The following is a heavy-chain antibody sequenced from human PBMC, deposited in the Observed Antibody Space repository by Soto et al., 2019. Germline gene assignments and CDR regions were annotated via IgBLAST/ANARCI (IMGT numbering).Heavy chain of an antibody. V-gene: IGHV4-30-4*01. CDR2: IYYSGST. J-gene: IGHJ4*02. D-gene: IGHD2-2*02. Sequence: NPSETLSLTCTVSGGSISSGDYYWSWIRQPPGKGLEWIGYIYYSGSTYYNPSLKSRVTISVDTSKNQFSLKLSSVTAADTAVYYCASSLSKFPVPAAIHFDYWGQGTLVTVSS. CDR1: GGSISSGDYY. CDR3: ASSLSKFPVPAAIHFDY.